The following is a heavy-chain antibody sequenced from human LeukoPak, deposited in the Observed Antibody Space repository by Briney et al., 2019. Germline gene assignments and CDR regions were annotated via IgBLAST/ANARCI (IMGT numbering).Heavy chain of an antibody. CDR1: EFTFTDYY. CDR3: ARDSEAAAGLSFDY. J-gene: IGHJ4*02. Sequence: ASAKVSCKASEFTFTDYYMHWVRQAPGQGLEWMGWIHPKSGGTHYAQKFQGRVTMTRDTSISTAYMDLSRLRPDDTAVYYCARDSEAAAGLSFDYWGQGTPVTVSS. CDR2: IHPKSGGT. V-gene: IGHV1-2*02. D-gene: IGHD6-13*01.